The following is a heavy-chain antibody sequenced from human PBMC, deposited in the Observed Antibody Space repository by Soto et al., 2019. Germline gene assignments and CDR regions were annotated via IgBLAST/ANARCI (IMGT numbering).Heavy chain of an antibody. J-gene: IGHJ1*01. CDR3: AIVRPTNNWYSFDV. D-gene: IGHD1-1*01. V-gene: IGHV4-39*01. Sequence: TSETLSLTCTVSGGSISSGTSYWGWIRQSPGKGLEWIGSMYYTGTTDYNSSLKSRATISVDMSKNQFSLKLSSVTAADTAVYFCAIVRPTNNWYSFDVRGQGSLVTVSS. CDR1: GGSISSGTSY. CDR2: MYYTGTT.